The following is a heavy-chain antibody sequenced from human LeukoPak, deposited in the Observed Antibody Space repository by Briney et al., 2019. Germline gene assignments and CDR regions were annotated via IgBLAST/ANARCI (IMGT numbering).Heavy chain of an antibody. J-gene: IGHJ3*02. D-gene: IGHD5-24*01. V-gene: IGHV4-34*01. CDR1: GGFFSGYY. CDR3: ARPTIALLAFDI. Sequence: SETLSLTCAVYGGFFSGYYWSWIRQPPGKGLEWIGEINHSGSTNYNPSLKSRVTISVDTSKNQFSLKLSSVTAADTAVYYCARPTIALLAFDIWGQGTMVTVSS. CDR2: INHSGST.